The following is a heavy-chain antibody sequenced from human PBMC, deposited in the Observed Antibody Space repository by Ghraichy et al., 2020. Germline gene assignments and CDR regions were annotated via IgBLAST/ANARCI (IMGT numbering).Heavy chain of an antibody. CDR1: GFTFSNYY. CDR3: AREGISENIDDAFDV. V-gene: IGHV3-7*01. Sequence: SCAASGFTFSNYYMSWVRQAPGKGLEWVANIEGDGSDKFYVDSVKGRFFISRDNTNKLVHLQMDSLRAEDTAVYYCAREGISENIDDAFDVWGQGTMVTVSS. CDR2: IEGDGSDK. D-gene: IGHD3-3*02. J-gene: IGHJ3*01.